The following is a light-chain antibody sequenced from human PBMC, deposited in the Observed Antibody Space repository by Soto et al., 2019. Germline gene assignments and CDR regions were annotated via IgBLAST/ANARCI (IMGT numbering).Light chain of an antibody. CDR3: QQPGVWPLT. V-gene: IGKV3-11*01. CDR1: QSVGTS. CDR2: ESS. Sequence: EIVLTQSPATLSLSPGERATLSCRASQSVGTSLAWYQQKSGQAPRLLFYESSNRATYIPARFSASGSGTDFSLTSSGLEPEDFAVYYCQQPGVWPLTFGGGTKVEIK. J-gene: IGKJ4*01.